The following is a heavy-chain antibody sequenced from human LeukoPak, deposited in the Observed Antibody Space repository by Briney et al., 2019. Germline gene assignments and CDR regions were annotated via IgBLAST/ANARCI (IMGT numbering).Heavy chain of an antibody. CDR3: ARAVRYFDWSFDY. J-gene: IGHJ4*02. D-gene: IGHD3-9*01. V-gene: IGHV4-59*01. Sequence: PSETLSLTCTVSGGSISSYYWSWIRQPPGEGLEWIGYIYYSGSTNYNPSLKSRVTISVDTSKNQFSLKLSSVTAADTAVYYCARAVRYFDWSFDYWGQGTLVTVSS. CDR1: GGSISSYY. CDR2: IYYSGST.